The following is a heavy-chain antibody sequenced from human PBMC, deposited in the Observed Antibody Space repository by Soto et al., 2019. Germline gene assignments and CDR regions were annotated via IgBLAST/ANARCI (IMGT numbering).Heavy chain of an antibody. V-gene: IGHV1-69*12. CDR3: ARDGGVYDYSPFDY. J-gene: IGHJ4*02. D-gene: IGHD4-4*01. CDR2: IIPIFGTA. Sequence: QVQLVQSGAEVKKPGSSVKVSCKASGGTFSSYAISWVRQAPGQGLEWMGGIIPIFGTANYAQKFQGRVTITADESTSTAYMELRSRRSEDTAVYYCARDGGVYDYSPFDYWGQGTLVTVSS. CDR1: GGTFSSYA.